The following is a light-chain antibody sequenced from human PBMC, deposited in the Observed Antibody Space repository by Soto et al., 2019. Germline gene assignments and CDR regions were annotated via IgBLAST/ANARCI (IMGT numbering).Light chain of an antibody. CDR2: DAS. V-gene: IGKV1-5*01. CDR3: QQYNDDAPWT. J-gene: IGKJ1*01. Sequence: DIQMTQSPSTLSASFGDRVTITCRASHTVKTWLAWYQQKPGKPPQLLIYDASNLESGVPSRFSGSGSGTEFTLTISSLQPDDFATYYCQQYNDDAPWTFGQGTKVDIK. CDR1: HTVKTW.